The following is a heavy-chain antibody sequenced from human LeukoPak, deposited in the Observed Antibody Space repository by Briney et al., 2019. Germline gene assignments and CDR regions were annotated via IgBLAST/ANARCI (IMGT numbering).Heavy chain of an antibody. V-gene: IGHV3-21*01. J-gene: IGHJ4*02. CDR1: GFTFSSYS. CDR2: ISSSSSYI. D-gene: IGHD6-13*01. CDR3: ASPPIAAAGTVDDY. Sequence: PGGSLRLSCAASGFTFSSYSMNWVRQAPGKGLEWVSSISSSSSYIYYADSVKGRFTISRDNAKNSLYLQMNSLRAEDTAVYYCASPPIAAAGTVDDYWGQGTLVTVSS.